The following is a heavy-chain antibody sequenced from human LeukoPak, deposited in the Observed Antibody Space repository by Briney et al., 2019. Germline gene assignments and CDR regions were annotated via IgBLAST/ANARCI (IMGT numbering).Heavy chain of an antibody. J-gene: IGHJ4*02. Sequence: HRASVRVSCKASGYTFTGYYMHWVRQAPGQGLEWMGWINPNSGGTKDAQKFQGRVTMTRDTSISTAYMELSRLRSDDTAVYYCERSVGQLATFDYWGQGTLVTVSS. CDR1: GYTFTGYY. CDR2: INPNSGGT. V-gene: IGHV1-2*02. CDR3: ERSVGQLATFDY. D-gene: IGHD6-13*01.